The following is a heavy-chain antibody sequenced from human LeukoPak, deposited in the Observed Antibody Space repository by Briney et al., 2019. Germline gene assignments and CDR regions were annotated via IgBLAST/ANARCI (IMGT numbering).Heavy chain of an antibody. CDR3: AGGRSGGSDAFDI. V-gene: IGHV4-34*01. CDR2: INHSGST. Sequence: SETLSLTCAVYGGSFSGYYWSWIRQPPGKGLEWIGEINHSGSTNYNPSLKSRVTITVDTSKNQFSLKLSSVTAADTAVYYCAGGRSGGSDAFDIWGQGTMVTVSS. D-gene: IGHD2-8*02. CDR1: GGSFSGYY. J-gene: IGHJ3*02.